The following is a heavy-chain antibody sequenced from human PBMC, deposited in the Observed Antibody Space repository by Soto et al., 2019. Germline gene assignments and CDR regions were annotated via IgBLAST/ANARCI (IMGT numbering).Heavy chain of an antibody. CDR1: GFTFSTDF. J-gene: IGHJ4*02. D-gene: IGHD1-26*01. CDR3: AKGALGGRPPPSIYYFDY. Sequence: GGSLRLSCAASGFTFSTDFMSWVRQAPGKGLEWVSSISGSGDSTFYADSVKGRFTISRDNSKNTVYLQMNSLRVEDTARYHFAKGALGGRPPPSIYYFDYWGQGALVTVSS. V-gene: IGHV3-23*01. CDR2: ISGSGDST.